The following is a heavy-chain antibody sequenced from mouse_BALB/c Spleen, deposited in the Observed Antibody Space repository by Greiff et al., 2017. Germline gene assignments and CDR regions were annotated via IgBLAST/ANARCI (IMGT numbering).Heavy chain of an antibody. D-gene: IGHD6-1*01. CDR3: ADSPWFAY. J-gene: IGHJ3*01. Sequence: EVKLVESGAELVKPGASVKLSCTASGFNIKDTYMHWVKQRPEQGLEWIGRIDPANGNTKYDPKFQGKATITADTSSNTAYLQLSSLTSEDTAVYYCADSPWFAYWGQGTLVTVSA. V-gene: IGHV14-3*02. CDR1: GFNIKDTY. CDR2: IDPANGNT.